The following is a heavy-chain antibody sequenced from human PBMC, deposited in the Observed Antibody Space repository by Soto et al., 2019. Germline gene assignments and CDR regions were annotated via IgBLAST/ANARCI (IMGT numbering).Heavy chain of an antibody. D-gene: IGHD3-3*01. V-gene: IGHV4-59*01. CDR1: GGSISSYY. J-gene: IGHJ6*02. CDR3: ARDSRYYDFWSGYPLDGMDV. Sequence: SETLSLTCTVSGGSISSYYWSWIRQPPGKGLEWIGYIYYSGSTNYDPSLKSRVTISVDTSKNQFSLKLSSVTAADTAVYYCARDSRYYDFWSGYPLDGMDVWGQGTTVTVSS. CDR2: IYYSGST.